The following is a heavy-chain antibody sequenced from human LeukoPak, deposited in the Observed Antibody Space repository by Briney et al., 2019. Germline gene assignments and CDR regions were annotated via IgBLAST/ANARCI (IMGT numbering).Heavy chain of an antibody. CDR3: ARGGGYGGIDWYSDL. D-gene: IGHD4-23*01. CDR1: GGSISTYY. Sequence: SETLSLTCTVSGGSISTYYWSWIRQPPGKGLEWIGYIYYRGSTHYNSSLKRRVTISLDTSKNQFSLKLSSVTAADTAVYYCARGGGYGGIDWYSDLWGRGTLVTVSS. J-gene: IGHJ2*01. V-gene: IGHV4-30-4*01. CDR2: IYYRGST.